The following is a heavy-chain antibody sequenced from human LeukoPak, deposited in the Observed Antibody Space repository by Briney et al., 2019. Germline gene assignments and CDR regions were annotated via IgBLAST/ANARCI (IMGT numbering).Heavy chain of an antibody. Sequence: GASLTLSCAASGFTFSSYAMNWVRQAPGNGLEWVSTITDSGGTTSYTDSGKGRFTISRDNYKTTLYLQMNSVRAEDTALYYCAKGRCSRTICSFENWGQGTLVTVSS. V-gene: IGHV3-23*01. CDR1: GFTFSSYA. CDR3: AKGRCSRTICSFEN. J-gene: IGHJ4*02. D-gene: IGHD2-2*01. CDR2: ITDSGGTT.